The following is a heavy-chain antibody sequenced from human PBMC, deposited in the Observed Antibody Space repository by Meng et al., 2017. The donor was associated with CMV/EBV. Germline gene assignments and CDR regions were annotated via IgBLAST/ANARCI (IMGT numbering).Heavy chain of an antibody. Sequence: VQRQNAGAVMLKHSEPLSFTCAVVVGSFSVYYWSWIRQPPGKGLEWIGEINHSGSTNYNPSLKSRVTISVDTSKNQFSLKLSSVTAADTAVYYCARQIHQITIFGVVITKGYFDYWGQGTLVTVSS. J-gene: IGHJ4*02. CDR3: ARQIHQITIFGVVITKGYFDY. D-gene: IGHD3-3*01. CDR1: VGSFSVYY. CDR2: INHSGST. V-gene: IGHV4-34*01.